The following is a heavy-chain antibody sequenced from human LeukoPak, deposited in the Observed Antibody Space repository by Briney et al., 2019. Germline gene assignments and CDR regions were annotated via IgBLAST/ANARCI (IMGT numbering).Heavy chain of an antibody. CDR1: GFTFSGAW. Sequence: GGSLRLSCTASGFTFSGAWMTWVRQAPGKGLEWVANIREDGTEKNYVDSVKGRFTISRDNAKNSLFLQMSNLRDDDTATYYCARHVGISFWGQGTLVTVSS. CDR2: IREDGTEK. CDR3: ARHVGISF. J-gene: IGHJ4*02. D-gene: IGHD7-27*01. V-gene: IGHV3-7*01.